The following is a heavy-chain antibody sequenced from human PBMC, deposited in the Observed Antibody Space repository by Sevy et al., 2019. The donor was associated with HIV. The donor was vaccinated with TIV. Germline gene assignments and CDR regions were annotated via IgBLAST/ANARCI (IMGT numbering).Heavy chain of an antibody. V-gene: IGHV1-69*13. CDR2: IIPIFGTA. CDR3: ARDALPYYYDSSGSNWFDP. Sequence: ASVKVSCKASGGTFSSYAISWVRQAPGQGLEWMGGIIPIFGTANYAQKFQGRVTITADESTSTAYMELSSLRSEDTAVYYCARDALPYYYDSSGSNWFDPWGQGTLVTVSS. D-gene: IGHD3-22*01. CDR1: GGTFSSYA. J-gene: IGHJ5*02.